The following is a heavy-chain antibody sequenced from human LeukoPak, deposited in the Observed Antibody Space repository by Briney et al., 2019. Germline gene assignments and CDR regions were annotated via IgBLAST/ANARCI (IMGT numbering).Heavy chain of an antibody. D-gene: IGHD4-17*01. J-gene: IGHJ4*02. CDR2: ISGSGGST. CDR3: AKVAYGDHGRLGGNSDY. CDR1: GFTFSSYA. Sequence: PGGSLRLSCAASGFTFSSYAMSWVLQAPGKGLEWVSAISGSGGSTYYADSVKGRFTISRDNSKNTLYLQMNSLRAEDTAVYYCAKVAYGDHGRLGGNSDYWGQGTLVTVSS. V-gene: IGHV3-23*01.